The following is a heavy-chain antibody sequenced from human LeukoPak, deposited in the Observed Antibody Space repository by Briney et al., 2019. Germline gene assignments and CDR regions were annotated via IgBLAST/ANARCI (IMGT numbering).Heavy chain of an antibody. D-gene: IGHD4-17*01. CDR1: GFTFNNYA. CDR3: AKDLYGDYDFDC. CDR2: ITSSGST. V-gene: IGHV3-23*01. J-gene: IGHJ4*02. Sequence: RGASLRLSCAASGFTFNNYAMNWVRQAPGKGLDWVSVITSSGSTYYADSVKGRFTISRDNSKNTLYLQMNSLRAEDTAIYYCAKDLYGDYDFDCWGRGTLVTVSS.